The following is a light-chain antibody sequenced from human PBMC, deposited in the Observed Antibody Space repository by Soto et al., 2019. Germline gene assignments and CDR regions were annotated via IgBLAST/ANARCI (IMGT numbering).Light chain of an antibody. CDR3: QKYNRGSPVT. Sequence: DIQMTQSPSSLSASVGDRVTITCRASQGISNYLAWYQQKPGQVPKLLIYAASTLQSGVPSRFSGSGSGTDFTLTISSLQPEDVGSYYCQKYNRGSPVTVGPGTKVDIK. CDR2: AAS. CDR1: QGISNY. V-gene: IGKV1-27*01. J-gene: IGKJ3*01.